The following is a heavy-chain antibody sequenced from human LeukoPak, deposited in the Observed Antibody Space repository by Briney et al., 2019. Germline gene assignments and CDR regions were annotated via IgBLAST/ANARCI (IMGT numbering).Heavy chain of an antibody. CDR2: IIPIFGTA. J-gene: IGHJ4*02. Sequence: GASVKVSCKASGGTFSSYAISWVRQAPGQGLEWMGGIIPIFGTANYAQKFQGGVTITADKSTSTAYMELSSLRSEDTAVYYCARDRSAIFGVVIPRAMGVFDYWGQGTLVTVSS. D-gene: IGHD3-3*01. V-gene: IGHV1-69*06. CDR3: ARDRSAIFGVVIPRAMGVFDY. CDR1: GGTFSSYA.